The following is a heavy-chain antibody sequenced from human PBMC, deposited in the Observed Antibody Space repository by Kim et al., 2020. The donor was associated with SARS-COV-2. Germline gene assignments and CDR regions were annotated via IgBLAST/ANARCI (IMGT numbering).Heavy chain of an antibody. CDR3: ARDRGDDFWRCYFHYYYLDV. D-gene: IGHD3-3*01. CDR1: GYTFTSYG. J-gene: IGHJ6*03. CDR2: ISAYNGNT. V-gene: IGHV1-18*01. Sequence: ASVKVSCKASGYTFTSYGISWVRQAPGQGLEWMGWISAYNGNTNYAQKLQGRVTMTTDTSTSTAHMELRSLRSDDTAVYYCARDRGDDFWRCYFHYYYLDVGGKGTAATFS.